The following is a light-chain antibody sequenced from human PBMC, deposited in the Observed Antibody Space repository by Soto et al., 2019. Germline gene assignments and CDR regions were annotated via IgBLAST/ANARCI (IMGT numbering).Light chain of an antibody. CDR2: GAS. J-gene: IGKJ1*01. CDR3: QQYGSSGT. CDR1: QSVSNNY. Sequence: IVLTQSPGTLSLPQGERAPPPCRPSQSVSNNYLAWYQQKPGQAPRVLICGASNRATVIPDRFSGSGSGTDFTLAISRVEPEDFAVYYCQQYGSSGTFGQGTKVGI. V-gene: IGKV3-20*01.